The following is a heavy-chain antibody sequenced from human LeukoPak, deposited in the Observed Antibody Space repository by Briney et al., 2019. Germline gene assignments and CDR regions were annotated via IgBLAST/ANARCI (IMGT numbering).Heavy chain of an antibody. J-gene: IGHJ4*02. CDR3: ARGRRITMVRGVITSILPFDY. Sequence: ASVKVSCQASGYTLTSHGIRWVRQAPGQGLEWMGWISAYHGNTNYAQKLQGRVTMTTDTSTSTAYMELRSLRSDDTAVDYCARGRRITMVRGVITSILPFDYWGQGTLVTVSS. V-gene: IGHV1-18*01. CDR1: GYTLTSHG. D-gene: IGHD3-10*01. CDR2: ISAYHGNT.